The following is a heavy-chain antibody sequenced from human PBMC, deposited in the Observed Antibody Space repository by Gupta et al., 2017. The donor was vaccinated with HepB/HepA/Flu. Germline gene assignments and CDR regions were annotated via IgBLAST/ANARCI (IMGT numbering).Heavy chain of an antibody. CDR3: ARLYWGTTHYYGMDV. J-gene: IGHJ6*02. CDR2: TYPGDFDT. V-gene: IGHV5-51*01. Sequence: EVQLVQSGAEVKKSGESLKISCSVSGYTFTNYWIARVRPVAGKGLEWMGLTYPGDFDTRYSPSFKGQVTISADTSTSTAHLQWTSLKASDSGTYYCARLYWGTTHYYGMDVWGQGTAVTVS. CDR1: GYTFTNYW. D-gene: IGHD3-16*01.